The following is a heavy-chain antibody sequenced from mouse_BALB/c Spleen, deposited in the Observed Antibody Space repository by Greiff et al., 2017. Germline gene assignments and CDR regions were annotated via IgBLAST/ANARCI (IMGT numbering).Heavy chain of an antibody. CDR3: ASHYYGYGAY. V-gene: IGHV2-2*02. CDR2: IWSGGST. J-gene: IGHJ3*01. Sequence: VQRVESGPGLVQPSQSLSITCTVSGFSLTSYGVHWVRQSPGKGLEWLGVIWSGGSTDYNAAFISRLSISKDNSKSQVFFKMNSLQANDTAIYYCASHYYGYGAYWGQGTLVTVSA. D-gene: IGHD1-2*01. CDR1: GFSLTSYG.